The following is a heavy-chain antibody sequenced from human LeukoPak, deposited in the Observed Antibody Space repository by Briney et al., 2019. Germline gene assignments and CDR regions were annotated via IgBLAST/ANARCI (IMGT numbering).Heavy chain of an antibody. D-gene: IGHD3-3*01. CDR3: AKDPRTKYDFWSGYFVDY. J-gene: IGHJ4*02. CDR1: GFTFSSYS. Sequence: SGGSLRLSCAASGFTFSSYSMNWVRQAPGKGLEWVSYISSSSSTIYYADSVKGRFTISRDNSKNTQYLQMNSLRAEDTAVYYCAKDPRTKYDFWSGYFVDYWGQGTLVTVSS. V-gene: IGHV3-48*01. CDR2: ISSSSSTI.